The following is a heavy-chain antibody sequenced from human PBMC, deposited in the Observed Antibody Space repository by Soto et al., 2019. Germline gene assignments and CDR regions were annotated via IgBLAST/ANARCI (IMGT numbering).Heavy chain of an antibody. Sequence: SVKVSCKASGGTFSSYAISWVRQAPGQGLEWMGGIIPIFGTANYAQKFQGRVTITADESTSTAYMELSSLRSEDTTVYYYARENVVVVAATPHWFDPWGQGTLVTVSS. CDR1: GGTFSSYA. CDR3: ARENVVVVAATPHWFDP. J-gene: IGHJ5*02. D-gene: IGHD2-15*01. CDR2: IIPIFGTA. V-gene: IGHV1-69*13.